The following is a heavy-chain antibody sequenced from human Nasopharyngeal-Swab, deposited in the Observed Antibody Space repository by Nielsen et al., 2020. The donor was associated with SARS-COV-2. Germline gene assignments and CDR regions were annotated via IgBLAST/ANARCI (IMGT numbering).Heavy chain of an antibody. J-gene: IGHJ4*02. CDR2: INPSGGST. Sequence: ASVKVSCKASGYTFTTYAMNWVRQAPGQGLEWMGIINPSGGSTSYAQKFQGRVTMTRDTSTSTVYMELSSLRSEDTAVYYCAREPPIAVAGQDFDYWGQGTLVTVSS. CDR1: GYTFTTYA. D-gene: IGHD6-19*01. CDR3: AREPPIAVAGQDFDY. V-gene: IGHV1-46*01.